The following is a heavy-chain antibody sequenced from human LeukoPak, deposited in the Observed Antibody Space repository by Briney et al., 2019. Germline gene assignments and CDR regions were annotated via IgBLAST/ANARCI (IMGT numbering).Heavy chain of an antibody. J-gene: IGHJ4*02. CDR3: ARVHPYYFDS. V-gene: IGHV3-9*01. CDR2: ITWNSATI. Sequence: GGSLRLSCAASGFVFHDYVMHWVRHPPGKGLEWVAGITWNSATIGYAESVKGRFTISRDNAKKSVTLHMNSLSTEDTALYYCARVHPYYFDSWGQGAQVTVSS. CDR1: GFVFHDYV. D-gene: IGHD3-16*01.